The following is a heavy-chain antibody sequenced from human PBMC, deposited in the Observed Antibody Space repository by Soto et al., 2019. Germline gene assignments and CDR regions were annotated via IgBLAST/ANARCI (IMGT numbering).Heavy chain of an antibody. CDR2: ISSSSSYI. Sequence: GGSLRLSCAASGFPFSSYNMNWVRQAPGKGLEWVSSISSSSSYIYYADSVKGRFTISRDNSKNTLYLQMNSLRAEDTAVYYCANGVSSGPFDYWGQGTLVTVSS. D-gene: IGHD6-19*01. CDR1: GFPFSSYN. J-gene: IGHJ4*02. CDR3: ANGVSSGPFDY. V-gene: IGHV3-21*04.